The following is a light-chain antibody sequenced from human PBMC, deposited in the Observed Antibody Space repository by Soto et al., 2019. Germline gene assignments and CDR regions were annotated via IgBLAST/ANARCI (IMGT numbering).Light chain of an antibody. CDR1: QSVGSN. J-gene: IGKJ1*01. CDR2: GVS. CDR3: QQYNNWLQT. Sequence: DIVMTQSPATLSVSPGEGATLSCRASQSVGSNLAWYQQKPAQAPRLLIYGVSTRATGTPARFSGSGSGTEFTLTISSVQSEDFAVYYCQQYNNWLQTFGQGTKVDIK. V-gene: IGKV3-15*01.